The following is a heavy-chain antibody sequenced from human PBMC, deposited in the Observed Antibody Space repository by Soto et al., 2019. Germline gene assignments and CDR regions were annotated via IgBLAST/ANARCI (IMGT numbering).Heavy chain of an antibody. CDR3: ARPDEGGYSSDHHYYYALDV. J-gene: IGHJ6*02. D-gene: IGHD3-22*01. CDR2: IIPVFDTV. CDR1: GGLFSSYA. V-gene: IGHV1-69*01. Sequence: QEQLVQSGAEVKKSGSSVKVSCKDTGGLFSSYAVSWVRQAPGQGLEWMGGIIPVFDTVYYAQKFQGRVTITADESTNTAYMELSSLRSEDTAMYYCARPDEGGYSSDHHYYYALDVWGQGTSVTVTS.